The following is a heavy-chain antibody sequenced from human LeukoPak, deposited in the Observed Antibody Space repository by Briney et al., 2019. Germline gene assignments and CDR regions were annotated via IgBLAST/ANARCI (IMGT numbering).Heavy chain of an antibody. CDR2: ISGSGGST. J-gene: IGHJ4*02. CDR1: GFTFSSYA. CDR3: AKDQGIVATIGYFDY. D-gene: IGHD5-12*01. Sequence: GGSLRLSCAASGFTFSSYAMSWVRQAPGKGLEWVSAISGSGGSTYYADFVKGRFTISRDNSKNTLYLQMNSLRAEDTAVYYCAKDQGIVATIGYFDYWGQGTLVTVSS. V-gene: IGHV3-23*01.